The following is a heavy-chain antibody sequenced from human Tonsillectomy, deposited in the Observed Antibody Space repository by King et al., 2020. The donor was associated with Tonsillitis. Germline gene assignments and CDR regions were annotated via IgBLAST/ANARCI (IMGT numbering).Heavy chain of an antibody. CDR3: VKDIAVAGIFTYED. CDR1: GFTFDDYG. CDR2: ISWNSGSV. Sequence: VQLVESGGGLVQPGRSLRLSCAASGFTFDDYGMHWVRHAPGKGLEWVSGISWNSGSVGYADSVKGRFTISRDNAKNSLSLQMNSLRVEDTALYYCVKDIAVAGIFTYEDWGQGTRVTVSS. J-gene: IGHJ4*02. V-gene: IGHV3-9*01. D-gene: IGHD6-19*01.